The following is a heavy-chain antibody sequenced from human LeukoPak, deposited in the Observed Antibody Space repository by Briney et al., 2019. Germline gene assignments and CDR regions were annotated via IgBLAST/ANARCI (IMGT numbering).Heavy chain of an antibody. CDR1: GGTFSSYA. CDR3: ARCSRPGGPTYSSSSPEDY. D-gene: IGHD6-6*01. Sequence: ASVKVSCKASGGTFSSYAISWVRQAPGQGLEWMGCISAYNGDTNYAQKLQGRVTMTTDTSTSTAYMELRRLRSDDTAVYYCARCSRPGGPTYSSSSPEDYWGQGTLVTVSS. CDR2: ISAYNGDT. J-gene: IGHJ4*02. V-gene: IGHV1-18*01.